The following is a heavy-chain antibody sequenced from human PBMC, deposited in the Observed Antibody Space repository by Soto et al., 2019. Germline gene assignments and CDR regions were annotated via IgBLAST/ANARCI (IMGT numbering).Heavy chain of an antibody. V-gene: IGHV1-69*01. J-gene: IGHJ4*02. Sequence: QVQLVQSGAEVKKPGSSVKVSCKASGGIFSTYAISWLRQAPGQGLEWMGGIIPIFGTPNYAQRFQGRVTMTADESTSTAYMELRRLRSEDTAVYYCARERDDYGAGSYYNRIDFWGQGTLVTVSS. CDR3: ARERDDYGAGSYYNRIDF. CDR1: GGIFSTYA. D-gene: IGHD3-10*01. CDR2: IIPIFGTP.